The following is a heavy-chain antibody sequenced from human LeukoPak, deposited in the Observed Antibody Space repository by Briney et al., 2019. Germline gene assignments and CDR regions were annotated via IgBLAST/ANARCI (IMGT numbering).Heavy chain of an antibody. CDR3: AKQAVAGSIVFDY. J-gene: IGHJ4*02. CDR1: GFTFSSYS. V-gene: IGHV3-48*01. Sequence: GGSLRLSCAASGFTFSSYSMNWVRQAPGKGLEWVSYISSSSSTIYYADSVKGRFTISRDNAKNSLYLQMNSLRAEDTAVYYCAKQAVAGSIVFDYWGQGTLVTVSS. D-gene: IGHD6-19*01. CDR2: ISSSSSTI.